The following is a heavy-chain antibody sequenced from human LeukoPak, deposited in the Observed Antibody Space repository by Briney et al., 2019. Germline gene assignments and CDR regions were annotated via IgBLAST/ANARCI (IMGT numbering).Heavy chain of an antibody. V-gene: IGHV1-8*01. J-gene: IGHJ6*02. CDR3: AGGPGVLWFGAYYYYYGMDV. Sequence: ASVKVSCKASGYTFTSYDINWVRQATGQGLEWMGWMNPNSGNTGYAQKFQGRVTMTRNTSISTAYMELSSLRSEDTAVYYCAGGPGVLWFGAYYYYYGMDVWGQGTTVTVSS. CDR1: GYTFTSYD. CDR2: MNPNSGNT. D-gene: IGHD3-10*01.